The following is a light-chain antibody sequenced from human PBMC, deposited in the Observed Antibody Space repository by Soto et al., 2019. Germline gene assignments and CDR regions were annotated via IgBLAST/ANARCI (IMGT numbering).Light chain of an antibody. CDR1: SSDVGGYNY. CDR3: SSYRTSNTRQIV. V-gene: IGLV2-14*03. CDR2: DVS. Sequence: QSALTQPASVSGSPGQSITISCTGTSSDVGGYNYVSWYQHHPGKAPKLMIYDVSNRPSGVSNRFSGSKSGNTASLSISGLQPEDEADYYCSSYRTSNTRQIVCGTGTKVTVL. J-gene: IGLJ1*01.